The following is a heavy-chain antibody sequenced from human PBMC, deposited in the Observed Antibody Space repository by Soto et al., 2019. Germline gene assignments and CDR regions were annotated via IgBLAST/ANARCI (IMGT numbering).Heavy chain of an antibody. D-gene: IGHD3-16*01. V-gene: IGHV4-59*01. Sequence: SETLSLTCTVSGGSISSYYWSWIRQPPGKGLEWIGYIYYSGSTNYNPSLKSRVTISVDTSKNQFSLKLSSVTAADTAVYYCARDLKRWDNWFDPWGQGTLVTVSS. CDR1: GGSISSYY. J-gene: IGHJ5*02. CDR2: IYYSGST. CDR3: ARDLKRWDNWFDP.